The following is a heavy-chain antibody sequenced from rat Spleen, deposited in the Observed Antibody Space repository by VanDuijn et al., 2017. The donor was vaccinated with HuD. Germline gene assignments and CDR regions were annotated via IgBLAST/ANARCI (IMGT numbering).Heavy chain of an antibody. D-gene: IGHD1-3*01. J-gene: IGHJ4*01. V-gene: IGHV2-1*01. Sequence: QVQLKESGPGLVQPSQTLSLTCTVSGFSLTSNSVSWVRQPPGKGLEWMGAIWSGGSTDYNSALKSRLSISRDTSKSQVFLKMNSLQTECTAIYFCTRSPTVAGVMDAWGQGSSVTVSS. CDR3: TRSPTVAGVMDA. CDR1: GFSLTSNS. CDR2: IWSGGST.